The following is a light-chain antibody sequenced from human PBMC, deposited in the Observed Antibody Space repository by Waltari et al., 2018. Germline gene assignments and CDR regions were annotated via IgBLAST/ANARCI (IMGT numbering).Light chain of an antibody. J-gene: IGLJ2*01. Sequence: QSALTQPPSAPGSPGQSVTISCPGTSSDVGGYNYVSWYQQHPGKAHKLMIYAVSKRPSGVPDRFSGSKSGNTASLTVSGLQAEDEADYYCSSYAGSNNVVFGGGTKLTVL. CDR2: AVS. V-gene: IGLV2-8*01. CDR3: SSYAGSNNVV. CDR1: SSDVGGYNY.